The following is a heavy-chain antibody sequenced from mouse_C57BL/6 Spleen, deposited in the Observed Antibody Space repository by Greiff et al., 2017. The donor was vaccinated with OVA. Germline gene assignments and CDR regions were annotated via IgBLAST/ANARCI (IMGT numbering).Heavy chain of an antibody. CDR1: GFSFNTYA. CDR3: VRQKRAYAMDY. D-gene: IGHD3-3*01. J-gene: IGHJ4*01. V-gene: IGHV10-1*01. CDR2: IRSKSNNYAT. Sequence: EVQLVESGGGLVQPKGSLKLSCAASGFSFNTYAMNWVRQAPGKGLEWVARIRSKSNNYATYYADSVKDRFTISRDDSESMLYLQMNNLKTEDTAMYYCVRQKRAYAMDYWGQGTSVTVSS.